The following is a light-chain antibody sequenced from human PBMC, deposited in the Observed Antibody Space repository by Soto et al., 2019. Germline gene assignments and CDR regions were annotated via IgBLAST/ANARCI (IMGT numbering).Light chain of an antibody. CDR3: SSYTSSSTL. J-gene: IGLJ2*01. Sequence: QSVLTQPASVSGSPGQSITISCTGTSSDVGGYNYVSWYQQHPGKAPKLMIYEVSNRPSGVAHRFSGSKSGNTASLTISGHQAEDEAYYYCSSYTSSSTLFGGGTKVTVL. CDR2: EVS. CDR1: SSDVGGYNY. V-gene: IGLV2-14*01.